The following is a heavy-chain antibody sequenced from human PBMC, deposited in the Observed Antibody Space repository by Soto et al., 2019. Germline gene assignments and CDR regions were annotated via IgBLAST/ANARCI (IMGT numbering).Heavy chain of an antibody. V-gene: IGHV4-31*02. D-gene: IGHD3-10*01. CDR2: ITYRGAT. Sequence: SETLSLTCTVSGGSINSGDSYWNWIRQQPGEGLQWIGYITYRGATYSIPSLKSRVTMSVDTSKNQFSLRLSSVSAADTAVYYCARDSGESLRFFDYWGQGAPVTV. CDR1: GGSINSGDSY. J-gene: IGHJ4*02. CDR3: ARDSGESLRFFDY.